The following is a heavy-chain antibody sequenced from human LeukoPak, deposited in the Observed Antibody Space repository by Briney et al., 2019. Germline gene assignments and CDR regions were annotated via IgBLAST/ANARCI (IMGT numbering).Heavy chain of an antibody. CDR3: AKVARRYFDWLSYIDY. CDR2: IYSGGST. Sequence: GGSLRLSCAASGFTVSSNYMSWVRQAPGKGLEWVSVIYSGGSTYYADSVKGRFTISRDNSKNTLYLQMNSLRAEDTAVYYCAKVARRYFDWLSYIDYWGQGTLVTVAS. V-gene: IGHV3-53*01. D-gene: IGHD3-9*01. CDR1: GFTVSSNY. J-gene: IGHJ4*02.